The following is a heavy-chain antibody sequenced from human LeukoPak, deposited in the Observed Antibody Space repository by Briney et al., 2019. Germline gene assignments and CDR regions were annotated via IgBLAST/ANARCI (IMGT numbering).Heavy chain of an antibody. V-gene: IGHV3-48*04. J-gene: IGHJ4*02. CDR1: GFTFSSYS. D-gene: IGHD3-22*01. CDR2: ISSSGSTM. CDR3: ARGFTLYYYDTSGPGEKFDY. Sequence: QSGGSLRLSCAASGFTFSSYSMNWVRQAPGKGLEWVSYISSSGSTMYYADSVKGRFTISRDNAKNSLYLQMNSLRAEDTAVYYCARGFTLYYYDTSGPGEKFDYWGQGTLVTVSS.